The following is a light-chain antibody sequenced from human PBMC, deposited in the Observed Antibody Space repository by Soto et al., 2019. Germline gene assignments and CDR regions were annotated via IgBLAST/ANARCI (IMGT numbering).Light chain of an antibody. CDR3: QQYNNWGT. V-gene: IGKV3-15*01. Sequence: EMVMTQSPATLSVSPGERATLSCRASQSVSSNLAWYQQKPGQAPRLLIYGASTRATGIPARFSGSGSGTEFNLTISSLQSEDFAVYYCQQYNNWGTFGQGTKVEIK. CDR2: GAS. CDR1: QSVSSN. J-gene: IGKJ1*01.